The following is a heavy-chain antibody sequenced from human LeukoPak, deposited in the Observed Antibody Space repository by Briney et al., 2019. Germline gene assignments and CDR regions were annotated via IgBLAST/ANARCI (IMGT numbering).Heavy chain of an antibody. V-gene: IGHV4-34*01. CDR3: FFFSSRRRHTRFLLGMDV. CDR2: INHSGST. Sequence: SETLSLTCAVYGGSFSGYYWRWIRQPPRKGLEWIGEINHSGSTNYNPSLKSRVTISVDTSKNQFSLKLSSVTAADTAVYYCFFFSSRRRHTRFLLGMDVWGQGTTVTVSS. J-gene: IGHJ6*02. CDR1: GGSFSGYY. D-gene: IGHD3-9*01.